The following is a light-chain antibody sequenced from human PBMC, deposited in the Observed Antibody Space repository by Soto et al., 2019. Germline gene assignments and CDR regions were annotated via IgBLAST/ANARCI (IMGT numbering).Light chain of an antibody. CDR1: QSITSY. CDR2: DAS. J-gene: IGKJ4*01. V-gene: IGKV3-11*01. Sequence: EIVLTQSPATLSLSPGERATLSCPASQSITSYLAWYQQKPGQAPRLLIYDASTRATGIPARFSGSGSGTDFTLTISSLEPEDFAVYYCHQRSNWPLTFGGGTKVEIK. CDR3: HQRSNWPLT.